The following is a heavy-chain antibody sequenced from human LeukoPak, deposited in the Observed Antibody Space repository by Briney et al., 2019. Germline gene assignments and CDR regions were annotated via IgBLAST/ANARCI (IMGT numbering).Heavy chain of an antibody. D-gene: IGHD2-15*01. V-gene: IGHV5-51*01. CDR1: GYSFTSYW. Sequence: GESLKISCKGSGYSFTSYWIGWVRQMPGKGLEWMGIIYPGDSDTRYSPSFQGQVTISADKSISTAYLQWSSLKASDTAMYYCARHGVVVVAATPPEAFDIWGQGTMVTVSS. J-gene: IGHJ3*02. CDR3: ARHGVVVVAATPPEAFDI. CDR2: IYPGDSDT.